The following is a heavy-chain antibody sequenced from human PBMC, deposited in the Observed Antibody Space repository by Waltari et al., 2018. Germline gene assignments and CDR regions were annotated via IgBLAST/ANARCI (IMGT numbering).Heavy chain of an antibody. CDR1: GLTFSSNW. Sequence: EVQLVDSGGGLVQPGGSLRLSCAASGLTFSSNWMSWVRQAPGRGLEWLANIKPDGSKQYYVDSVRGRFSISRDNAKNSLYLQLNSLRAEDTTIYYCARDFNWGWDFWGQGTLVTVSS. CDR3: ARDFNWGWDF. J-gene: IGHJ4*02. V-gene: IGHV3-7*03. CDR2: IKPDGSKQ. D-gene: IGHD7-27*01.